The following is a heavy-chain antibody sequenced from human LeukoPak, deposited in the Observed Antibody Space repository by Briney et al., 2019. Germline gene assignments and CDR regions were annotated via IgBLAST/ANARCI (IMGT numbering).Heavy chain of an antibody. CDR2: IIPIFGTA. J-gene: IGHJ4*02. CDR3: ARDYYDSSGPVD. D-gene: IGHD3-22*01. Sequence: ASVKVSCKASGGTLSSYAISWVRQAPGQGLEWMGGIIPIFGTANYAQKFQGRVTITTDESTSTAYMELSSLRSEDTAVYYCARDYYDSSGPVDWGQGTLVTVSS. CDR1: GGTLSSYA. V-gene: IGHV1-69*05.